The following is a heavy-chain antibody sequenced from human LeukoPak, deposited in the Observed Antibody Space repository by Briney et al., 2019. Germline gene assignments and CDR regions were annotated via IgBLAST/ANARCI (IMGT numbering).Heavy chain of an antibody. Sequence: SETLSLTCTVSGGSISSYYWSWIRQPPGKGLEWIGYIYYSGSTNYNPSLKSRVTISVDTSKNQFSLKLSSVTAADTAVYYYARGIAAAGRPLDYWGQGTLVTVSS. CDR3: ARGIAAAGRPLDY. J-gene: IGHJ4*02. CDR2: IYYSGST. CDR1: GGSISSYY. V-gene: IGHV4-59*01. D-gene: IGHD6-13*01.